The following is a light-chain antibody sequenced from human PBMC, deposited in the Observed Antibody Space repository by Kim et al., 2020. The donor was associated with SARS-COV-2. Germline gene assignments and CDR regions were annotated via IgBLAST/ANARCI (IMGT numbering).Light chain of an antibody. CDR1: QSVSSSS. J-gene: IGKJ4*01. Sequence: SPGGRATLSCRASQSVSSSSLAWYQQKPGQAPRLLIYGASSRATGIPDRFSGSGSGTDFTLTISRLEPEDFAVYYCQQYGSSPLTFGGGTKVDIK. CDR2: GAS. CDR3: QQYGSSPLT. V-gene: IGKV3-20*01.